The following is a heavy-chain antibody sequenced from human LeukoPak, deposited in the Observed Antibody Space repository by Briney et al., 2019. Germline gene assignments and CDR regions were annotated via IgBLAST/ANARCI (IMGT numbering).Heavy chain of an antibody. CDR3: AKGVVVPAATTNWFDP. V-gene: IGHV3-74*01. CDR1: RFTFSTYW. Sequence: TGGSLRLSCAASRFTFSTYWMHWVRQAPGKGLVWVSRINSDGSSTGYADSVKGRFTISRDNAKNTLYLQMNSLRAEDTAVYYCAKGVVVPAATTNWFDPWGQGTLVTVSS. D-gene: IGHD2-2*01. J-gene: IGHJ5*02. CDR2: INSDGSST.